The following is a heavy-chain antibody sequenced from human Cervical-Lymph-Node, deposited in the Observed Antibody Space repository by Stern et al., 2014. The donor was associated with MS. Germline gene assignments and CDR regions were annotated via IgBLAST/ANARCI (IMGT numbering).Heavy chain of an antibody. CDR2: MSLNTGNT. D-gene: IGHD1-26*01. Sequence: VQLVESGAEVKKPGASVKVSCRASGYTLTNYNINWVRQASGQGLEWMGWMSLNTGNTGYAQKFQGRVTMTRDTSISTAYMELSSLRSEDTAVYYCARVKVGSNWFDPWGQGTLVTVSS. J-gene: IGHJ5*02. V-gene: IGHV1-8*01. CDR1: GYTLTNYN. CDR3: ARVKVGSNWFDP.